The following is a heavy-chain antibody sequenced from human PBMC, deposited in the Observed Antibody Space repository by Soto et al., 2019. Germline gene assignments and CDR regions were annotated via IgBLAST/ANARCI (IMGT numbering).Heavy chain of an antibody. J-gene: IGHJ6*02. V-gene: IGHV1-69*13. Sequence: ASVKVSCKASGGTFSSYAISWVRQAPGQGLEWMGGIIPIFGTANYAQKFQGRVTITADGSTSTAYMELSSLRSEDTAVYYCARDFGDGSGSYSLEYGMDVWGQGTTVTVSS. CDR1: GGTFSSYA. CDR3: ARDFGDGSGSYSLEYGMDV. D-gene: IGHD3-10*01. CDR2: IIPIFGTA.